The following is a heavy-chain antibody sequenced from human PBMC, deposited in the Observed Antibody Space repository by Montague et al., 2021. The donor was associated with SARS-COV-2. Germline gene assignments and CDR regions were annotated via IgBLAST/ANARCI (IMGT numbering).Heavy chain of an antibody. Sequence: SETLSLTCTVSGGSISSSTYYWGWIRQPPGKGLEWIGSIYYSGSTYYNPSLKSRVTISVDTSKNQFSLKLSSVTAADTAVYYCARDTLANMLGVVKSCGMDVRGQGTTVTVSS. J-gene: IGHJ6*02. D-gene: IGHD3-22*01. CDR1: GGSISSSTYY. CDR2: IYYSGST. V-gene: IGHV4-39*07. CDR3: ARDTLANMLGVVKSCGMDV.